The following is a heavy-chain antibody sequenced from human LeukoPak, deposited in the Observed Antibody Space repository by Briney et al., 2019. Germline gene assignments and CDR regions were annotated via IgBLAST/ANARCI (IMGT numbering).Heavy chain of an antibody. CDR1: GFTVSSNY. D-gene: IGHD1-26*01. J-gene: IGHJ4*02. CDR2: IYSGGST. Sequence: GGSLRLSCAASGFTVSSNYMSWVRQAPGKGLEWVSVIYSGGSTYYADSVKGRFTISRDNSKNTLYLQMNSLRAEDTAVYYCARGVSGSYAYYFDYWGQGTLVTVSS. CDR3: ARGVSGSYAYYFDY. V-gene: IGHV3-66*01.